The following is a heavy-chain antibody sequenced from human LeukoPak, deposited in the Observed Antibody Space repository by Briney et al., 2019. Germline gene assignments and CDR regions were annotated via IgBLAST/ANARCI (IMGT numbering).Heavy chain of an antibody. CDR2: IYYSGST. V-gene: IGHV4-39*01. CDR1: GGSISSSSYY. D-gene: IGHD3-3*01. Sequence: SETLSLTCTVSGGSISSSSYYWGWIRQPPGKGLEWIGSIYYSGSTYYNPSLKSRVTISVDTSKNQFSLKLSSVTAADTAVYYCARLSALGVFGVGFVRYAFDIWGQGTMVTVAS. J-gene: IGHJ3*02. CDR3: ARLSALGVFGVGFVRYAFDI.